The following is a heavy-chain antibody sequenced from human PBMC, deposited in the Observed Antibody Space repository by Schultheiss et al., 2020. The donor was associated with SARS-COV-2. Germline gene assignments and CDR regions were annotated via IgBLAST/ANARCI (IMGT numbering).Heavy chain of an antibody. CDR2: IYYSGST. CDR3: ARGGTMVRGVVESAFDI. Sequence: GSLRLSCTVSGGSISSYYWSWIRQPPGKGLEWIGYIYYSGSTNYNPSLKSRVTISVDTSKNQFSLKLSSVTAADTAVYYCARGGTMVRGVVESAFDIWGQGTMVTVSS. D-gene: IGHD3-10*01. CDR1: GGSISSYY. J-gene: IGHJ3*02. V-gene: IGHV4-59*01.